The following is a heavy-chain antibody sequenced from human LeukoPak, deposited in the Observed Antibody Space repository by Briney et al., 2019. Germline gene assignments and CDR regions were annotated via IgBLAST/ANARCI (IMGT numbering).Heavy chain of an antibody. CDR1: GFTFSSYA. D-gene: IGHD1-26*01. Sequence: GGSLRLSCAASGFTFSSYAMHWVRQAPGKGLEWVAVISYDGSNKYYADSVKGRFTISRDNSKNTLYLQMNSLRAEDTAVYYCARDVRVGATVEYYFDYWGQGTLVTVSS. CDR3: ARDVRVGATVEYYFDY. CDR2: ISYDGSNK. J-gene: IGHJ4*02. V-gene: IGHV3-30-3*01.